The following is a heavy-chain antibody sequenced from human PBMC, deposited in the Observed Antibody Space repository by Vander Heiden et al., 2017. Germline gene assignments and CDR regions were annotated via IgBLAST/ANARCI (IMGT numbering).Heavy chain of an antibody. D-gene: IGHD4-17*01. CDR3: AKGGYGDYAGQFDP. CDR1: GFTFSSYA. CDR2: ISGSGGST. J-gene: IGHJ5*02. Sequence: AASGFTFSSYAMSWVRQAPGKGLEWVSAISGSGGSTYYADSVKGRFTISRDNSKNTLYLQMNSLRAEDTAVYYCAKGGYGDYAGQFDPWGQGTLVTVSS. V-gene: IGHV3-23*01.